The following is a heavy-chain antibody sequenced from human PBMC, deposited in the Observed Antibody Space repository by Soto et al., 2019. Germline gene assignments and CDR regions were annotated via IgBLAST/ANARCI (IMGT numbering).Heavy chain of an antibody. Sequence: ASVKVSCKASGYTFTGYYMHWVRQAPGQGLEWMGWINPNSGGTNYAQKFQGWVTMTRDTSISTAYMELSSLRSEDTAVYYCAYGSGSYFAPSYYYYGMDVWGQGTTVTVSS. V-gene: IGHV1-2*04. CDR2: INPNSGGT. J-gene: IGHJ6*02. CDR1: GYTFTGYY. D-gene: IGHD3-10*01. CDR3: AYGSGSYFAPSYYYYGMDV.